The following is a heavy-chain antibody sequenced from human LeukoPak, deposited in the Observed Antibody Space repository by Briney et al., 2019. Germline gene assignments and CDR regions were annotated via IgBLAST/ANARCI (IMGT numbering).Heavy chain of an antibody. CDR2: FDPENGET. CDR1: GYTLTELS. J-gene: IGHJ4*02. D-gene: IGHD3-22*01. V-gene: IGHV1-24*01. Sequence: ASVKVSCKVSGYTLTELSMHWVRQAPGKGLEWMGGFDPENGETIYAQKFQGRVTMTEDRSTDTAYMELSSLRSEDTAVYYCATIDGHYDSSGYWGQGTLVTVSS. CDR3: ATIDGHYDSSGY.